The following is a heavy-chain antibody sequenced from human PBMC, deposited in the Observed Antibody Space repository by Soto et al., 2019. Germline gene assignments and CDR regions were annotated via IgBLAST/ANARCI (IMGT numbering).Heavy chain of an antibody. Sequence: GGSLRLSCGASGFTFSSYAMSWVRQAPGKGLEWVSAISGSGGSTYYANSVKGRFTISRDNSKNTLYLQMNSLRAEDTAVYYCAKGGYGSGSYVPVHYYYGMDVWGQGTTVTVSS. CDR2: ISGSGGST. V-gene: IGHV3-23*01. J-gene: IGHJ6*02. CDR1: GFTFSSYA. D-gene: IGHD3-10*01. CDR3: AKGGYGSGSYVPVHYYYGMDV.